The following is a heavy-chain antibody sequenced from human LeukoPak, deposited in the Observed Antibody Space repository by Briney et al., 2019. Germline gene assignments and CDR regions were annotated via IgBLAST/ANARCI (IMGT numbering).Heavy chain of an antibody. Sequence: MSGESLKISCKGSGYSFTNYWIGWVRQVPGKGLEWMGIIYPGDSDTKYSPSFQGHVTISVDKSINTAYLQWGSLETPDTAIFYCARQDGSAMYYFDFWGQGTLVTVSS. CDR2: IYPGDSDT. CDR1: GYSFTNYW. J-gene: IGHJ4*02. CDR3: ARQDGSAMYYFDF. V-gene: IGHV5-51*01. D-gene: IGHD5-24*01.